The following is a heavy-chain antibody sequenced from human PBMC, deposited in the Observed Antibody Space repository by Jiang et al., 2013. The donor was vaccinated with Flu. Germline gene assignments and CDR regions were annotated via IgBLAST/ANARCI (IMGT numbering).Heavy chain of an antibody. CDR1: GYSFTNYL. J-gene: IGHJ4*02. D-gene: IGHD2-21*02. Sequence: SCKGSGYSFTNYLIAWVRQMPGKGLEWMGIIYPGDSDTRYSPSFQGQVTISADKSISTAYLQWSSLKASDTAMYYCARTAASYCGGDCYSESDYWGQGTLVTVSS. CDR2: IYPGDSDT. CDR3: ARTAASYCGGDCYSESDY. V-gene: IGHV5-51*01.